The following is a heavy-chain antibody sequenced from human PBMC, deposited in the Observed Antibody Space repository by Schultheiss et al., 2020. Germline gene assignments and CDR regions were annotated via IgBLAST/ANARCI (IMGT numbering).Heavy chain of an antibody. CDR1: GFTVSSNY. CDR2: ISDSGGST. D-gene: IGHD6-6*01. J-gene: IGHJ4*02. V-gene: IGHV3-23*01. Sequence: GGSLRLSCAASGFTVSSNYMSWVRQAPGKGLEWVSAISDSGGSTYYADSVKGRFTISRDNSKNTLYLQMNSLRAEDTAVYYCAKESWGIAARRPADYWGQGTLVTVSS. CDR3: AKESWGIAARRPADY.